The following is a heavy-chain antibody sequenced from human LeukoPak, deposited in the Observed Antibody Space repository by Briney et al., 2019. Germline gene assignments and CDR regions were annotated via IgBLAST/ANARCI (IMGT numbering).Heavy chain of an antibody. Sequence: GGSLRLSCAASGFTFSSYGMHWVRQAPGKGLEWVAFIRYDGSNQYYADSVKGRFTISRDSSKNTLYLQMNSLRGDDTAVYYCATDMAYNTGWTRFDYWGQGALVTVSS. CDR2: IRYDGSNQ. J-gene: IGHJ4*02. CDR1: GFTFSSYG. V-gene: IGHV3-30*02. D-gene: IGHD6-19*01. CDR3: ATDMAYNTGWTRFDY.